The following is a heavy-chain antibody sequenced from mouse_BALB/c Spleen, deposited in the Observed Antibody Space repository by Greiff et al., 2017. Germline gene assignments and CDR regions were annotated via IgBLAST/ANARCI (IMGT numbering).Heavy chain of an antibody. CDR2: ISSGGGST. CDR1: GFAFSSYD. Sequence: EVKLVESGGGLLKPGGSLKLSCAASGFAFSSYDMSWVRQTPEKRLEWVAYISSGGGSTYYPDTVKGRFTISRDNAKNTLYLQMSSLKSEDTAMYYCARHEDYYGNFWFAYWGQGTLVTVSA. D-gene: IGHD2-1*01. J-gene: IGHJ3*01. CDR3: ARHEDYYGNFWFAY. V-gene: IGHV5-12-1*01.